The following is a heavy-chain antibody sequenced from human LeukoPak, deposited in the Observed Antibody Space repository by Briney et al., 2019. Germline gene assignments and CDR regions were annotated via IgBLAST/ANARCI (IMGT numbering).Heavy chain of an antibody. CDR1: GGSFSGYY. Sequence: SETLSLTCAVYGGSFSGYYWSWIRQPPGKGLEWIGEINHSGSTNYNPSLKSRVTISVDTSKNQFSLKLSSVTAADTAVYYCARKRKGLGYCSGGSCYPTHYFDYWGQGTLVTVSS. V-gene: IGHV4-34*01. CDR2: INHSGST. D-gene: IGHD2-15*01. J-gene: IGHJ4*02. CDR3: ARKRKGLGYCSGGSCYPTHYFDY.